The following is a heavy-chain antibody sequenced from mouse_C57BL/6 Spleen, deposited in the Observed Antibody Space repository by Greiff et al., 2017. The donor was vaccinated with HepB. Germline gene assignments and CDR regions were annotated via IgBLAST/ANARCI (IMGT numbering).Heavy chain of an antibody. CDR1: GFTFSSYA. J-gene: IGHJ1*03. Sequence: EVQLVESGGGLVKPGGSLKLSCAASGFTFSSYAMSWVRQTPEKRLEWVATISDGGSYTYYPDNVKGRFTISRDNAKNNLYLQMSHLKSEDTAMYYCAREGYGSSHWYFDVWGTGTTVTVSS. V-gene: IGHV5-4*01. D-gene: IGHD1-1*01. CDR3: AREGYGSSHWYFDV. CDR2: ISDGGSYT.